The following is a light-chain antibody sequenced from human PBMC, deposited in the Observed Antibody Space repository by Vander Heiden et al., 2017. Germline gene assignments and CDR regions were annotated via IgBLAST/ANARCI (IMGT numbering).Light chain of an antibody. CDR3: QQLNGYPY. CDR2: AAS. CDR1: QGISSY. J-gene: IGKJ5*01. Sequence: DIQLTQSPSFLSASVGDRVTITCRASQGISSYLAWYQQKPGKAPKLLIYAASTLQSGVPSRFSGRGSGTEFTLRISSLQPEDFATYYWQQLNGYPYFGQGTRLEIK. V-gene: IGKV1-9*01.